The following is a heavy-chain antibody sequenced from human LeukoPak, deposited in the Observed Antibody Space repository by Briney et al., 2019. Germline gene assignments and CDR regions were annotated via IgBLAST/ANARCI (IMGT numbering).Heavy chain of an antibody. CDR1: GYSISSDYY. CDR3: ARGGTEKYFQN. CDR2: IHHSGRT. D-gene: IGHD1-1*01. J-gene: IGHJ1*01. V-gene: IGHV4-38-2*02. Sequence: SETLSLTCTVSGYSISSDYYWGWIRQPPGKGLEWIGSIHHSGRTYYNPSLKSRVTISVDTSKNQFSLKLSSVTAADTAVYYCARGGTEKYFQNWGQGTLVTVSS.